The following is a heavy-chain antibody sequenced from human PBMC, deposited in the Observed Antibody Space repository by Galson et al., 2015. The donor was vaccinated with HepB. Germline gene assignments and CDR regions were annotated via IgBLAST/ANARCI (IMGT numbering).Heavy chain of an antibody. V-gene: IGHV3-21*01. CDR3: ARDGLYSSSHPLDNWFDP. CDR1: GFTFSSYS. CDR2: ISSSSSYI. J-gene: IGHJ5*02. Sequence: SLRLSCAASGFTFSSYSMNWVRQAPGKGLEWVSSISSSSSYIYYADSVKGRFTISRDNAKNSLYLQMNSLRAEDTAVYYCARDGLYSSSHPLDNWFDPWGQGTLSPSPQ. D-gene: IGHD6-13*01.